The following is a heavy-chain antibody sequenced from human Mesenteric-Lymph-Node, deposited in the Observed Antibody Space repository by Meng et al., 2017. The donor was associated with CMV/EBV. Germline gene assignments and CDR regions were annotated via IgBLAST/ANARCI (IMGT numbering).Heavy chain of an antibody. CDR3: AKDISDRGSRGGGLDY. Sequence: SLKISCAASGFTFDDYAMHWVRQAPGKGLEWVSGISWNSGNIGYADSVKGRFTISRDNAKNSLYLQMNSLRAEDTALYYCAKDISDRGSRGGGLDYWGQGTLVTVSS. CDR2: ISWNSGNI. J-gene: IGHJ4*02. D-gene: IGHD1-26*01. CDR1: GFTFDDYA. V-gene: IGHV3-9*01.